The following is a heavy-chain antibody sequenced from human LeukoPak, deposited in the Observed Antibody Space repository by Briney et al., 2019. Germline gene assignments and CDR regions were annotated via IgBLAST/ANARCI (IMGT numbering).Heavy chain of an antibody. CDR2: IRYDGSNK. CDR1: GFTFSSYG. Sequence: GGSLRLSCAASGFTFSSYGMHWVRQAPGKGLEWVAFIRYDGSNKYYADSVKGRFTISRDNSKNTLYLQMNSLRAEDTAVYYCAKDTLLYYYGSGSYWDYWGQGTLVTVSS. CDR3: AKDTLLYYYGSGSYWDY. J-gene: IGHJ4*02. D-gene: IGHD3-10*01. V-gene: IGHV3-30*02.